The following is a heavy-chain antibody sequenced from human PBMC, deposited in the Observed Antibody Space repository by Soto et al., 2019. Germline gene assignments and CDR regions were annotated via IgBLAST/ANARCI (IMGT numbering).Heavy chain of an antibody. J-gene: IGHJ5*02. CDR1: GFTFSSYA. Sequence: GGSLRLSCAASGFTFSSYAMHWVRQAPGKGLEWVAVISYDESNKYYADSVKGRFTISRDNSKNTLYLQMNSLRAEDTAVYYCARDWAGLISCRIGPWGQGTLVTVSS. CDR3: ARDWAGLISCRIGP. CDR2: ISYDESNK. D-gene: IGHD3-16*01. V-gene: IGHV3-30-3*01.